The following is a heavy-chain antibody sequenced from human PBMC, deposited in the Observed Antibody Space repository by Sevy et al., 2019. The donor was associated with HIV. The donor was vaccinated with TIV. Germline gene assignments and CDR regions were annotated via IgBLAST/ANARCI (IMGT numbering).Heavy chain of an antibody. J-gene: IGHJ3*02. V-gene: IGHV4-59*13. CDR1: GGSISSYY. CDR3: ARYDILNGHSDVFDI. CDR2: IHYRGKT. Sequence: LLQLPETLSLTCTVSGGSISSYYWSWIRQPPGKGLEWLGHIHYRGKTTYNPTLKSRVTISVDTSKIHFSLRLNFVTAADTALYYCARYDILNGHSDVFDIWGQGTMVTVSS. D-gene: IGHD3-9*01.